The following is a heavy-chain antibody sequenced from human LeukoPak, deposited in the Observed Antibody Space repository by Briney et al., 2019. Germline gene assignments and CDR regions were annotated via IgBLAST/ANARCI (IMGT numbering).Heavy chain of an antibody. CDR1: GFTFASYA. Sequence: KTGGSLRLSCAGSGFTFASYAVHWVRQAPGKRLESLAFISSDGTTEHYRDSVKGRFTLSRDNSKNTVSLQMNSLGTEDTAVYYCARGRNSGSFIIDYWGQGTLVTVSS. CDR2: ISSDGTTE. J-gene: IGHJ4*02. D-gene: IGHD3-10*01. V-gene: IGHV3-30-3*01. CDR3: ARGRNSGSFIIDY.